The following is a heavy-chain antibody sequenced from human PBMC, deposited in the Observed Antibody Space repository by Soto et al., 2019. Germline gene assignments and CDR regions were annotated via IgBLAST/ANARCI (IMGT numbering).Heavy chain of an antibody. CDR2: IIPIFGTA. D-gene: IGHD6-13*01. Sequence: SVKVSCKASGGTFSSYAISWLRQAPGQGLEWMGGIIPIFGTANYAQKFQGRVTITADESTSTAYMELSSLRSEDTAVYYCARDSAAADDYFDYWGQGTLVTVSS. J-gene: IGHJ4*02. CDR3: ARDSAAADDYFDY. CDR1: GGTFSSYA. V-gene: IGHV1-69*13.